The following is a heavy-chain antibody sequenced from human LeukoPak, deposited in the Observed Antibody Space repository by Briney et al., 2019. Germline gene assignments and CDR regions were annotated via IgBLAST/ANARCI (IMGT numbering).Heavy chain of an antibody. J-gene: IGHJ4*02. CDR1: GFTLSEYW. CDR3: AKENGDNFDY. D-gene: IGHD4-17*01. CDR2: ISGSGGST. Sequence: GGSLRLSCVVSGFTLSEYWMTWVRQAPGKGLEWVSAISGSGGSTYYADSVKGRFTISRGNSKNTLYLQMNSLRAEDTAVYYCAKENGDNFDYWGQGTLVTVSS. V-gene: IGHV3-23*01.